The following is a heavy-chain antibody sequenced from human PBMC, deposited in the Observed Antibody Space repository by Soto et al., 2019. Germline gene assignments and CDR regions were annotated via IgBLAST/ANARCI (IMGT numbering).Heavy chain of an antibody. Sequence: AETLSLTCIVSGGSISRYYWAWIRQPPGKGLQFVGTIYYSGSSYSNPSLKSRLSMSVDTSKNQFSLTMKSVTAADTGLYYCAIHPLNWSDADSCGQGVLVTVYS. V-gene: IGHV4-59*04. CDR1: GGSISRYY. J-gene: IGHJ4*02. CDR2: IYYSGSS. CDR3: AIHPLNWSDADS. D-gene: IGHD1-1*01.